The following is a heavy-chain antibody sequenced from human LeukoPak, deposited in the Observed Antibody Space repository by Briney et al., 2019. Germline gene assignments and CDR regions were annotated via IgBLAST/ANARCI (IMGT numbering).Heavy chain of an antibody. J-gene: IGHJ4*02. CDR2: IKKKADGGTI. CDR3: TTGRFYHDSSFD. V-gene: IGHV3-15*01. Sequence: GGSLRLSCAASGFTFNSYWMSWVRQAPGKGLEWVGRIKKKADGGTIDYAAPVKGRFTISREDLKNTLYLQMNSLRTEDTAVYYCTTGRFYHDSSFDWGQGTLVTVSS. D-gene: IGHD3-22*01. CDR1: GFTFNSYW.